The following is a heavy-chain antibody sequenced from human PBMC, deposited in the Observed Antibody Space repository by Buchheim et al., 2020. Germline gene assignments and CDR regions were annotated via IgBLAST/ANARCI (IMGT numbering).Heavy chain of an antibody. Sequence: QVQLQESGPGLVKPSQTLSLTCTVSGGSISSGSYYWSWIRQPAGKGLEWIGRIYTSGSTNYNPPLKSRVTISVDTSKNQFSLKLSSVTAADTAVYYCATSSSSSWYWFDPWGQGTL. CDR3: ATSSSSSWYWFDP. V-gene: IGHV4-61*02. D-gene: IGHD6-13*01. CDR1: GGSISSGSYY. CDR2: IYTSGST. J-gene: IGHJ5*02.